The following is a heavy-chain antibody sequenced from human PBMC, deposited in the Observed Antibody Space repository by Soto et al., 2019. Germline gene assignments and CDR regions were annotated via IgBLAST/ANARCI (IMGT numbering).Heavy chain of an antibody. CDR2: ISTDGSIT. Sequence: GGSLRLSCVASGFTFSSYWMHWVRQAPGKGLVWVSRISTDGSITGYADSVKGRFTISRDNAKNTLYLQMNSLRAEDTAVYYCTRGYRDYWGQGTLVTVSS. D-gene: IGHD2-2*01. J-gene: IGHJ4*02. CDR3: TRGYRDY. V-gene: IGHV3-74*01. CDR1: GFTFSSYW.